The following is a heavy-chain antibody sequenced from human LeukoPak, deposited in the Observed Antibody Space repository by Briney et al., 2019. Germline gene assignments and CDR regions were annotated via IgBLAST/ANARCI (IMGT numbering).Heavy chain of an antibody. D-gene: IGHD1-20*01. J-gene: IGHJ4*02. Sequence: ASVKVSCKASGYTFTSYYMHWVRQAPGQGLEWMGIINPSGGSTSYAQKFQGRVTMARDTSTSTVYMELSSLRSEDTAVYYCARDPAGITGTTWVFDYWGQGTLVTVSS. CDR2: INPSGGST. V-gene: IGHV1-46*01. CDR3: ARDPAGITGTTWVFDY. CDR1: GYTFTSYY.